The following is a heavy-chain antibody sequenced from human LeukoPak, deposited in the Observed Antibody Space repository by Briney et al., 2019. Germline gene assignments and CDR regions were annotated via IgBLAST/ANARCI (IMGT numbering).Heavy chain of an antibody. CDR1: GFSLSNETMR. CDR3: ARIRGYSSSDYGMDV. J-gene: IGHJ6*02. V-gene: IGHV2-26*01. Sequence: SGPALVKPTDPLTLTCTDHGFSLSNETMRVSWPCQPPGKTLEWLAHIFSNDEKSYSTSLKSRLTISKDTSKSQVVLTMTNMDPVDTATYYCARIRGYSSSDYGMDVWGQGTTVTVSS. CDR2: IFSNDEK. D-gene: IGHD6-13*01.